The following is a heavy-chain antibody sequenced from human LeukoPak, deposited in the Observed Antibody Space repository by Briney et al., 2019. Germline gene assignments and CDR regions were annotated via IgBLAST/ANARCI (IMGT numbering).Heavy chain of an antibody. J-gene: IGHJ4*02. D-gene: IGHD3-16*02. CDR3: ARTHGELSSYYFDY. Sequence: PSETLSLTCTVSGDSISNYYWSWIRQPPGKGPEWIGYIYSSGNTYYNPSLKSRVTISVDTSKNQFSLKLSSVTAADTAVYYCARTHGELSSYYFDYWGQGILVTVSS. CDR2: IYSSGNT. V-gene: IGHV4-59*01. CDR1: GDSISNYY.